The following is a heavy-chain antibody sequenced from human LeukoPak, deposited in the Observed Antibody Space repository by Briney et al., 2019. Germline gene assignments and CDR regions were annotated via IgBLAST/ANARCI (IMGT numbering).Heavy chain of an antibody. J-gene: IGHJ3*02. CDR3: AKELSRYSSEGYAFDI. V-gene: IGHV3-9*01. CDR2: ISWNSGSI. D-gene: IGHD6-25*01. Sequence: GGSLRLSCAASGFTFDDYAMHWVRQAPGKGLEWVSGISWNSGSIGYADSVKGRFTISRDNAKNSLYLQMNSLRAEDTALYYCAKELSRYSSEGYAFDIWGQGTMVTVSS. CDR1: GFTFDDYA.